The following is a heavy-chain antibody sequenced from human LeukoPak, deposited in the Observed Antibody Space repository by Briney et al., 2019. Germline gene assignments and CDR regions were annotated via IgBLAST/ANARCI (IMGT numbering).Heavy chain of an antibody. CDR1: GYTFTSYA. D-gene: IGHD1-26*01. V-gene: IGHV3-23*01. CDR2: ISGSGGST. Sequence: GASVKVSCKASGYTFTSYAMSWVRQAPGKGLEWVSAISGSGGSTYYADSVKGRFTISRDNSKNTLYLQMNSLRAEDTAVYYCAKALRSLVGASVYWGQGTLVTVSS. J-gene: IGHJ4*02. CDR3: AKALRSLVGASVY.